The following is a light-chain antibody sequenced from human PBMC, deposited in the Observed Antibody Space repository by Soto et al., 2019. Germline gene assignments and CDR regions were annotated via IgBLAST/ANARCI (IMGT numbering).Light chain of an antibody. CDR1: QSVYHGSYYANY. CDR2: WAS. Sequence: DIVMTQSPDSLAVSLGERATINCKSSQSVYHGSYYANYYISWYQQKPGQPPKLLIYWASTRESGVPDRFSASGSGTDFTLTISSLQAEDVAIYYCPQYYNTPHTFGQGTRLEIK. CDR3: PQYYNTPHT. J-gene: IGKJ2*01. V-gene: IGKV4-1*01.